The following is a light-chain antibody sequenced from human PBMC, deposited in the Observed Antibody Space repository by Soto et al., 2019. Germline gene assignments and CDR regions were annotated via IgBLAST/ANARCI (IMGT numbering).Light chain of an antibody. CDR1: QSVSSS. CDR3: QQYNDWPQT. V-gene: IGKV3-15*01. J-gene: IGKJ2*01. CDR2: GAS. Sequence: EIVMTQSPATLSVSPGERGALSCRASQSVSSSVAWYQQRPGQAPRLLIYGASTRATGIPARFSGSGSGTEFVLTVSSRQSEDFAVYYCQQYNDWPQTFGQGTKLEI.